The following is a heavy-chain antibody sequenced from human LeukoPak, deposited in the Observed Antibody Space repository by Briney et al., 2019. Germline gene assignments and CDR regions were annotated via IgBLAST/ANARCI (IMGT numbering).Heavy chain of an antibody. V-gene: IGHV3-30-3*01. CDR3: ASGGVFTATYDY. D-gene: IGHD5-24*01. CDR1: GFTFSSYA. Sequence: GGSLRLSCAASGFTFSSYAMHWVRQAPGKGLERVAVISYDGSNKYYADSVKGRFTISRDNSTNTLYLQMNSLRAEDTAVYYCASGGVFTATYDYWGQGTLVTVSS. J-gene: IGHJ4*02. CDR2: ISYDGSNK.